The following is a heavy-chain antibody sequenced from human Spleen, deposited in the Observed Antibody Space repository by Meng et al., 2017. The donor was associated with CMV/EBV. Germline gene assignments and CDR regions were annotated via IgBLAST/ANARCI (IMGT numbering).Heavy chain of an antibody. V-gene: IGHV3-30*02. Sequence: GESLKISCVASGFTFSDYAIQWVRQAPGKGLEWVTFIRHDGSNKYYADSVKGRFTISRDNSKNTLYLQMNSLRAEDTAVYYCAKGTDYDFWSGYPPFGMDVWGQGTTVTVSS. CDR2: IRHDGSNK. D-gene: IGHD3-3*01. J-gene: IGHJ6*02. CDR1: GFTFSDYA. CDR3: AKGTDYDFWSGYPPFGMDV.